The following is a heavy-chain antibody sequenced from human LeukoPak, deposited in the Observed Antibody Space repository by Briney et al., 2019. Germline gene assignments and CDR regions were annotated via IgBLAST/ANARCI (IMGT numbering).Heavy chain of an antibody. CDR2: LYNSGST. CDR3: ARRSDADWYFDV. V-gene: IGHV4-59*08. Sequence: SETLSLTCSVSDDSINSNYWSWIRQPPGKGLEWIGYLYNSGSTNYNPSLKSRVTISVDTSKTLFSLRLSSVTAADTAVYYCARRSDADWYFDVWGRGTMVTVSS. D-gene: IGHD1-26*01. J-gene: IGHJ2*01. CDR1: DDSINSNY.